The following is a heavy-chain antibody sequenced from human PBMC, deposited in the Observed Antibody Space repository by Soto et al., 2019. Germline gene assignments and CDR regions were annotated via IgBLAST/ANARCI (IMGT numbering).Heavy chain of an antibody. CDR3: ASPSATSDRPYYFDY. J-gene: IGHJ4*02. Sequence: SGXLSLTCPFSGGSISSGGYYWSWIRQHPGKGLEWIGSIYYSGSTYYNPSLKSRVTISVDTSKNQFSLKLSSVTAADTAVYYCASPSATSDRPYYFDYWGQGTLVTVSS. CDR1: GGSISSGGYY. CDR2: IYYSGST. V-gene: IGHV4-39*01. D-gene: IGHD1-26*01.